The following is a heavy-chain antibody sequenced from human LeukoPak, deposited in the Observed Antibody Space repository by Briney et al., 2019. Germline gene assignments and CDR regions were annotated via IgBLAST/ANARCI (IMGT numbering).Heavy chain of an antibody. Sequence: PSETLSLTCNVSGGSISSYYWSWMRQPPGKGLEWIGYIYYSGTTKYNPSLQSRVTISVDTSKNQFSLNLNSVTAADTAMYYCARDSGYYYFDYWGQGALVTVSS. D-gene: IGHD3-22*01. J-gene: IGHJ4*02. V-gene: IGHV4-59*01. CDR2: IYYSGTT. CDR3: ARDSGYYYFDY. CDR1: GGSISSYY.